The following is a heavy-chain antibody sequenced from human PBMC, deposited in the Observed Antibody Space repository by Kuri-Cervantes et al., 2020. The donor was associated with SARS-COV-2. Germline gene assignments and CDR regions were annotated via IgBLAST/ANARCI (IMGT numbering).Heavy chain of an antibody. CDR2: IKQDGSEK. CDR1: GFTFSSYW. Sequence: LSLTCAASGFTFSSYWMSWVRQAPGKGLEWVANIKQDGSEKYYVDSVKGRFTISRDNSKNTLYLQMNSLRAEDTAVYYCARERGLRGWFDPWGQGTLVTVSS. V-gene: IGHV3-7*05. CDR3: ARERGLRGWFDP. J-gene: IGHJ5*02.